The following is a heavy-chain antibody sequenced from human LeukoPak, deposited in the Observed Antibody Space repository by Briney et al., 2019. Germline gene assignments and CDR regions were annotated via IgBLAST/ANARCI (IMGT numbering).Heavy chain of an antibody. V-gene: IGHV1-2*02. Sequence: ASVTVSCKASGYSFTDYYIHWVRQAPGQGPEGMGWVNPSGGATKYAQKFQDRVTMTRDTSISTAYLELSGLTSDDTAVYYCATYTSAIQYFLYWGLGTLVTVSS. J-gene: IGHJ4*02. D-gene: IGHD6-19*01. CDR3: ATYTSAIQYFLY. CDR2: VNPSGGAT. CDR1: GYSFTDYY.